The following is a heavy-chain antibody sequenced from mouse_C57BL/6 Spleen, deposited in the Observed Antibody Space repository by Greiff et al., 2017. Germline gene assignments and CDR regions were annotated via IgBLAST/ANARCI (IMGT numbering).Heavy chain of an antibody. CDR2: SRNKANDYTT. CDR1: GFTFSDFY. J-gene: IGHJ1*03. D-gene: IGHD2-3*01. V-gene: IGHV7-1*01. Sequence: EVQRVESGGGLVQSGRSLRLSCATSGFTFSDFYMEWVRQAPGKGLEWIAASRNKANDYTTEYSASVKGRFIVSRDTSQSILYLQMNALRAEDTAIYYCARDADDGYSYWYFDVWGTGATVTVSS. CDR3: ARDADDGYSYWYFDV.